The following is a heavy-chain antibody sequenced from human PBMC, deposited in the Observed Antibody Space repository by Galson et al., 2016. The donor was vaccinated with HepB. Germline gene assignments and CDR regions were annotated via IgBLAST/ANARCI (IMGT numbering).Heavy chain of an antibody. CDR2: IWYDGSND. V-gene: IGHV3-33*01. D-gene: IGHD6-25*01. CDR1: GFTFSSCG. Sequence: SLRLSCAASGFTFSSCGMHWVRQAPGKGLGWLALIWYDGSNDYYADSVKGLFTISRDNSKNTMHLQLNSLRAEDTAVYYCAREHPGIAAAILDYWGQGTLVTVST. J-gene: IGHJ4*02. CDR3: AREHPGIAAAILDY.